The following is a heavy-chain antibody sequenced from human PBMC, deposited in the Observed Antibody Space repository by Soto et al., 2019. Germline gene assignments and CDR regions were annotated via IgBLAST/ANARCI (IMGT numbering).Heavy chain of an antibody. CDR3: ARGGWYVDY. CDR1: GGSFSGYY. J-gene: IGHJ4*02. CDR2: IYYSGST. Sequence: SETLSLTCAVYGGSFSGYYWSWIRQPPGKGLEWIGYIYYSGSTNYNPSLKSRVTMSVDTSKNQFSLKLTSVTAADTAVYFCARGGWYVDYWGQGTLVTVSS. D-gene: IGHD6-19*01. V-gene: IGHV4-59*01.